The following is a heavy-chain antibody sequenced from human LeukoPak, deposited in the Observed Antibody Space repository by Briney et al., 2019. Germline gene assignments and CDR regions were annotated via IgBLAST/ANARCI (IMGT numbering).Heavy chain of an antibody. Sequence: GGSLRLSCAASGFTSSSYWMSWVRQAPGKGLEWVANIKQDGSEKYYVDSVKGRFSISRDNAKNSLYLQMNSLRAEDTAVYYCAREARDGSGNYMFYPWGQGTLVTVSS. CDR1: GFTSSSYW. D-gene: IGHD3-10*01. J-gene: IGHJ4*02. CDR2: IKQDGSEK. V-gene: IGHV3-7*03. CDR3: AREARDGSGNYMFYP.